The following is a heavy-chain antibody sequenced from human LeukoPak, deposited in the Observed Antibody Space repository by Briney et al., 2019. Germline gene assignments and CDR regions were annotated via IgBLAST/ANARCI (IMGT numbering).Heavy chain of an antibody. Sequence: ASVKVSCKASGYTFTSYGISWVRQAPGQGLEWMGWISAYNGNTNDAQKLQGRVTMTTDTYTSTAYMELRSLRSDDTAVYYSASSRVDDRSGWELDYWGQGTLVTVSS. CDR1: GYTFTSYG. V-gene: IGHV1-18*01. D-gene: IGHD6-19*01. J-gene: IGHJ4*02. CDR2: ISAYNGNT. CDR3: ASSRVDDRSGWELDY.